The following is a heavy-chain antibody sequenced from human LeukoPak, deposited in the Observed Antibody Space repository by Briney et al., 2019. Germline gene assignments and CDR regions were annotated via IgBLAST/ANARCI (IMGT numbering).Heavy chain of an antibody. Sequence: GGSLRLSCAASGFTVSSNYMSWVRQAPGKGLEWVSVIYSGGSTYYADSVKGRFTISRDNAKNSLSLQMNSLRAEDTAVYYCARVGSGVPWYFDYWGQGTLVTVSS. V-gene: IGHV3-66*01. D-gene: IGHD7-27*01. CDR3: ARVGSGVPWYFDY. CDR1: GFTVSSNY. CDR2: IYSGGST. J-gene: IGHJ4*02.